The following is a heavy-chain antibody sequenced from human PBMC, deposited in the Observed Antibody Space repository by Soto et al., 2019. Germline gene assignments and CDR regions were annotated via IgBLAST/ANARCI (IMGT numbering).Heavy chain of an antibody. D-gene: IGHD3-22*01. CDR1: GFTFSIYG. V-gene: IGHV3-33*01. CDR3: ARVFTYYYVSSGYFQRRGAFDI. Sequence: GGSLRLSCAASGFTFSIYGMHWVRQAPGKGLEWVAVIWNDGSNKYYVDSVKGRFTISRDNSKNTLYLQMNSLRAEDTAVYYCARVFTYYYVSSGYFQRRGAFDIWGHGTMVTVSS. J-gene: IGHJ3*02. CDR2: IWNDGSNK.